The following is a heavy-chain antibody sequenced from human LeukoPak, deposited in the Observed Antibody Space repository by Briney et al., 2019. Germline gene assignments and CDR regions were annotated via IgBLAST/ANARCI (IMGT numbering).Heavy chain of an antibody. V-gene: IGHV4-34*01. J-gene: IGHJ4*02. CDR2: INHSGST. CDR3: ARGRMDYYGSGSPDY. Sequence: PSETLSLTCAVYGGSFSGYYWSWIRQPPGNGLEWIGEINHSGSTNYNPSLKSRVTISVDTSKNQFSLKLSSVTAADTAVYYCARGRMDYYGSGSPDYWGQGTLVTVSS. CDR1: GGSFSGYY. D-gene: IGHD3-10*01.